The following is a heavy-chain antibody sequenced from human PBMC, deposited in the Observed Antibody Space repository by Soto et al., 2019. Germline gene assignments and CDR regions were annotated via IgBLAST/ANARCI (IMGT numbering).Heavy chain of an antibody. CDR1: GYRFTDYH. D-gene: IGHD2-8*01. Sequence: ASVKVSCKASGYRFTDYHIHWVRQAPGQGLEWLGRINPKSGGTSTAQKFQGWVTMTTDTSSSTASMELTRLTADETAIDYCARGDSTDCSNGVCSFFYNHDLDVWGQVPTGTVSS. CDR2: INPKSGGT. J-gene: IGHJ6*02. CDR3: ARGDSTDCSNGVCSFFYNHDLDV. V-gene: IGHV1-2*04.